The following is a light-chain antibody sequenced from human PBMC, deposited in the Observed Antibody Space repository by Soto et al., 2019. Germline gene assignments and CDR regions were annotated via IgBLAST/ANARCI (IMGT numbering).Light chain of an antibody. CDR1: QSVSSD. J-gene: IGKJ1*01. CDR3: QHYNNWPPWT. Sequence: EIVMTQSPATLSVSQGERATLSCRASQSVSSDLAWYQQKPGQAPRLLIYGASTRATGIPARFSGSGSGTEFTLTISSLQSEDVAVYYCQHYNNWPPWTFGQGTKVEIK. CDR2: GAS. V-gene: IGKV3-15*01.